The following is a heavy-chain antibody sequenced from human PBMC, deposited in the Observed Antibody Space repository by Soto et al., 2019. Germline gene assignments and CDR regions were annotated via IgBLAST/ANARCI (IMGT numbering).Heavy chain of an antibody. V-gene: IGHV3-9*01. CDR2: ISCNSGSI. CDR1: GFTFDDYA. J-gene: IGHJ4*02. Sequence: GGSLRLSCAASGFTFDDYAMHWVRQAPGKGLEWVSGISCNSGSIGYADSVKGRFTISRDNAKNSLYLQMNSLRAEDTSLYYCAKDSGSYYYFDYWGQGTLVTVSS. D-gene: IGHD1-26*01. CDR3: AKDSGSYYYFDY.